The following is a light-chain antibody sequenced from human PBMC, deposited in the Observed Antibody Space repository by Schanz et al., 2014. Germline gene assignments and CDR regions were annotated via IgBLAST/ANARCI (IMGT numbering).Light chain of an antibody. V-gene: IGLV2-8*01. CDR3: SSYAGSNNIYV. Sequence: QSALTQPASVSGSPGQSITISCTGTSSDVGAYNYVSWYQQHPGKAPKVMIYDVSKRPSGVPDRFSGSKSGNTASLTISGLQAEDEADYYCSSYAGSNNIYVFGTGTKLTVL. CDR1: SSDVGAYNY. J-gene: IGLJ1*01. CDR2: DVS.